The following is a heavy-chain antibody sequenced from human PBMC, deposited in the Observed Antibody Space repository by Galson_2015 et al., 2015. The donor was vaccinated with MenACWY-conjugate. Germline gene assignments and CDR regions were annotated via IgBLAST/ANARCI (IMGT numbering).Heavy chain of an antibody. CDR2: IFYNGNT. J-gene: IGHJ4*02. D-gene: IGHD3-22*01. CDR3: ARGSSYYDSSGHDY. V-gene: IGHV4-59*01. CDR1: GGSITTYY. Sequence: SETLSLTCTVSGGSITTYYWSWIRQSPGKGLEWIGYIFYNGNTNYNPALKSRVTMSVDMSKRQFSLMLTSVTAADTAMYYCARGSSYYDSSGHDYWGQGALVTVSS.